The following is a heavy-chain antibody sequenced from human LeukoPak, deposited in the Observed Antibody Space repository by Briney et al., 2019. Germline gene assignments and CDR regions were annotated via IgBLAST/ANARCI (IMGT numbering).Heavy chain of an antibody. CDR1: GFTFSSYA. Sequence: GGSLRLSCAASGFTFSSYAMSWVRQAPGKGLEWVSAISGSGGSTYYADSVKGRFTISRGNSENMLYLQVNSVTADDTAVYYCAKDPGDSVRGYYMDVWGKGTTVIVSS. J-gene: IGHJ6*03. V-gene: IGHV3-23*01. CDR2: ISGSGGST. CDR3: AKDPGDSVRGYYMDV. D-gene: IGHD1-26*01.